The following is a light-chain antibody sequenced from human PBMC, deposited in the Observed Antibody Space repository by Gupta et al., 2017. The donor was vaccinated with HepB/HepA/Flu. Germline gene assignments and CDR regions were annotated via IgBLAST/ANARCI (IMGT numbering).Light chain of an antibody. Sequence: ESVSTQSPAVLSLSPGERATRSCRASQSVSSYLAWYQPKPGQAPRLLIYDASNRTTGIPARFSGSGSGTDFTLTISSLEPEDYAGYCCQQRSIFGPGTKVDIK. V-gene: IGKV3-11*01. CDR3: QQRSI. J-gene: IGKJ3*01. CDR1: QSVSSY. CDR2: DAS.